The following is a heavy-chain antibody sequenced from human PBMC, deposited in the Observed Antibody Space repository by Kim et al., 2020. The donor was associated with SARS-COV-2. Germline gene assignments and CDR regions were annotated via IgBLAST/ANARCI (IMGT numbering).Heavy chain of an antibody. Sequence: SETLSLTCTVSGGSISSYYWSWIRQPPGKGLEWIGYIYYSGSTNYNPSLKSRVTISVDTSKNQFSLKLSSVTAADTAVYYCARVKSSSRFDYWGQGTLVTVSS. CDR3: ARVKSSSRFDY. V-gene: IGHV4-59*13. CDR2: IYYSGST. CDR1: GGSISSYY. D-gene: IGHD6-13*01. J-gene: IGHJ4*02.